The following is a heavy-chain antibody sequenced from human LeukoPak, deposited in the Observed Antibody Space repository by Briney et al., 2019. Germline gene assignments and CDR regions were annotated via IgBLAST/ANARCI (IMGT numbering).Heavy chain of an antibody. CDR2: IRTKANNYAT. V-gene: IGHV3-73*01. CDR3: SRHEALPGDY. D-gene: IGHD2-21*02. CDR1: GFTFSGST. Sequence: GGSLRLSCAASGFTFSGSTVHWVRQASGKGLDWVGHIRTKANNYATAYAASVKGRFTISRDDSKNTAYLQMNSLEIEDTAVYYCSRHEALPGDYWGQGTLVTVSS. J-gene: IGHJ4*02.